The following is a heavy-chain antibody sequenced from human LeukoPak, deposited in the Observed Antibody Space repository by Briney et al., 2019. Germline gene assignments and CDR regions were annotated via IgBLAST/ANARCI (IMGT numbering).Heavy chain of an antibody. J-gene: IGHJ6*03. CDR3: ASPKTTPYYDFPFNYMDV. Sequence: SETLSLTCTVSGGSISSSSYYWGWIRQPPGKGLEWIGSIYYSGSTYYNPSLKSRVTISVDTSKNQFSLKLSSVTAADTAVYYCASPKTTPYYDFPFNYMDVWGKGTTVTVSS. D-gene: IGHD3-3*01. CDR2: IYYSGST. V-gene: IGHV4-39*01. CDR1: GGSISSSSYY.